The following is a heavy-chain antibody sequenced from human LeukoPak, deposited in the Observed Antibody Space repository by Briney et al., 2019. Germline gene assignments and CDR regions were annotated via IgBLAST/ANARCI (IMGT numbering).Heavy chain of an antibody. V-gene: IGHV1-2*02. J-gene: IGHJ3*02. CDR2: INPNSGGT. Sequence: ASVKVSCKASGYTFTGYYMHWVRQAPGQGLEWMGWINPNSGGTNYAQKFQGRVTMTRDTSISTAYMELSRLRSDDTAVYYCARASGITDAFDIWGQGTMVTVSS. CDR1: GYTFTGYY. CDR3: ARASGITDAFDI. D-gene: IGHD3-3*01.